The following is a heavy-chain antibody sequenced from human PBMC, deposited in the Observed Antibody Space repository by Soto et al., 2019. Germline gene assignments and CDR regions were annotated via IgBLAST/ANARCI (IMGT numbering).Heavy chain of an antibody. Sequence: GGSLRLSCAASGFTFSSYAMHWVRQAPGKGLEWVAVISYDGSNKYYADSVKGRFTISRDNSKNTLYLQMNSLRAEDTAVYYCARGGLGCSSTSCYAIDYWGQGTLVTVSS. CDR1: GFTFSSYA. CDR3: ARGGLGCSSTSCYAIDY. J-gene: IGHJ4*02. V-gene: IGHV3-30-3*01. CDR2: ISYDGSNK. D-gene: IGHD2-2*01.